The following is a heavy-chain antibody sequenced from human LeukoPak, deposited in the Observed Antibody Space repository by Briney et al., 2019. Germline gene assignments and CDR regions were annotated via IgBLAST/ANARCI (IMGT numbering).Heavy chain of an antibody. Sequence: RPSQTLSLTCNVSGVSVSDGRYYWTWIRHHPTRGLEWIGYKYYSGSAKYSPSLKSRLTISIDTAKNQFSLQLSSVTAADTATYYCATPYCSSLSCLDVFNMWGQGTRVTVSS. V-gene: IGHV4-31*03. J-gene: IGHJ3*02. CDR1: GVSVSDGRYY. D-gene: IGHD2-2*01. CDR2: KYYSGSA. CDR3: ATPYCSSLSCLDVFNM.